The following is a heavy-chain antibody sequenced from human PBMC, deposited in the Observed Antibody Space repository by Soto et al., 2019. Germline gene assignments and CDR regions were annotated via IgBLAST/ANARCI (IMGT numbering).Heavy chain of an antibody. Sequence: QVQLVQSGAEVKKPGSSVKVSCKASGGTFSSYTISWVRQAPGQGLEWMGRIIPVLGIANYAQKFQGRVTITADKSTSTDYMELSSLRSEDTAVYYCARGYSSSTSWYVPFDPWGQGTLVTVSS. V-gene: IGHV1-69*02. CDR3: ARGYSSSTSWYVPFDP. CDR2: IIPVLGIA. D-gene: IGHD6-13*01. J-gene: IGHJ5*02. CDR1: GGTFSSYT.